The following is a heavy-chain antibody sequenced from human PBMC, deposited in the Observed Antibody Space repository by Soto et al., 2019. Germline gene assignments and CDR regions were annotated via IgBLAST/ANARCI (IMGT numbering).Heavy chain of an antibody. CDR3: ARDTDTAMVTEYYGMDV. CDR2: IYYSGST. Sequence: PSETLSLTCTVSGGSISSGDYYWSWIRQPPGKGLEWIGYIYYSGSTYYNPSLKSRVTISVDTSKNQFSLKLSSVTAADTAVYYCARDTDTAMVTEYYGMDVWGQGTTVTVSS. V-gene: IGHV4-30-4*01. D-gene: IGHD5-18*01. CDR1: GGSISSGDYY. J-gene: IGHJ6*02.